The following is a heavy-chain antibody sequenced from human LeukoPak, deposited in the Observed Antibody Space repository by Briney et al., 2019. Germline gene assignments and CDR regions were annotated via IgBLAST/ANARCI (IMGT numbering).Heavy chain of an antibody. D-gene: IGHD1-26*01. Sequence: GGSMRLSCAASGFAFSDYYMSWIRQAAGKGLEWVSYISSGGSNIYYADSVKGRFTISSDNAKNSLYLQMNSLRAEDTAVYYCANGKLVGAPNGPFDYWGQGTLVTASS. CDR2: ISSGGSNI. CDR3: ANGKLVGAPNGPFDY. V-gene: IGHV3-11*04. J-gene: IGHJ4*02. CDR1: GFAFSDYY.